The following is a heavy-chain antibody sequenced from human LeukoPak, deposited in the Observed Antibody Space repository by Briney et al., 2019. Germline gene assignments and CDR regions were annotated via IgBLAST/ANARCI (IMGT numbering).Heavy chain of an antibody. CDR1: GGTFSSYA. CDR3: ARAIAVAGQPDY. J-gene: IGHJ4*02. D-gene: IGHD6-19*01. Sequence: GASVKVSFKASGGTFSSYAISWVRQAPGQGLEWMGRIIPILGIANYAQKFQGRVTITADKSTSTAYMELSSLRSEDTAVYYCARAIAVAGQPDYWGQGTLVTVSS. CDR2: IIPILGIA. V-gene: IGHV1-69*04.